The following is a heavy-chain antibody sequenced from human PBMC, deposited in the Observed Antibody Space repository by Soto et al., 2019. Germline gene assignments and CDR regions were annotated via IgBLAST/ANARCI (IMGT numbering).Heavy chain of an antibody. CDR2: ISSNGGST. V-gene: IGHV3-64D*06. Sequence: GGSLRLSCSASGFAFSSYAMHWVRQAPGKGLEYVSAISSNGGSTYYADSVKGRFTISRDNSKNTLYLQMSSLRTEDTAVYYCVKYDSGSYGAFDIWGQGTMVTVSS. J-gene: IGHJ3*02. CDR3: VKYDSGSYGAFDI. D-gene: IGHD3-10*01. CDR1: GFAFSSYA.